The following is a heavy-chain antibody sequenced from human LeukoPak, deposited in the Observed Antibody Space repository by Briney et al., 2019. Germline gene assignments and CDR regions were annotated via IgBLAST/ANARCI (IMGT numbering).Heavy chain of an antibody. CDR1: GFTFSGSA. CDR3: TRPHKGYNWNDARAFDI. D-gene: IGHD1-20*01. CDR2: IRGKANSYAT. Sequence: GGSLRLSCAASGFTFSGSAMHWVRQASGKGLEWVGRIRGKANSYATAYAASVKGRFTISRDDSKNTAYLQMNSLKTEDTAVYYCTRPHKGYNWNDARAFDIWGQGTMVTVSS. V-gene: IGHV3-73*01. J-gene: IGHJ3*02.